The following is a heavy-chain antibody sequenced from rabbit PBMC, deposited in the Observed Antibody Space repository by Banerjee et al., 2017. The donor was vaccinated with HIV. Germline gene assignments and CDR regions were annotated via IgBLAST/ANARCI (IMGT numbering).Heavy chain of an antibody. V-gene: IGHV1S40*01. CDR1: GFDFRSNA. CDR2: IVNGDGST. CDR3: TRTFDATWYWML. D-gene: IGHD6-1*01. Sequence: QSLEESGGELVKPGASLTLTCTASGFDFRSNAMCWVRQVPGKGLEWIACIVNGDGSTYYANWAKGRFTISKTSSTTVDLKMTRLTAADTATYFCTRTFDATWYWMLWGPGTLVTVS. J-gene: IGHJ4*01.